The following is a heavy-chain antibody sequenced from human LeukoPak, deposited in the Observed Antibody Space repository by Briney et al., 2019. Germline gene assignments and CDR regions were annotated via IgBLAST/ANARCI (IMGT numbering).Heavy chain of an antibody. Sequence: GGSLRLSCAASGFTFSSYAMHWVRQTPGKGLEWVAVISYDGSNKYYADSVKGRFTISRDNSKNTLYLQMNSLRAEDAAVYFCAKNSGYSWQYFFDYWGQGTLVTVSS. CDR1: GFTFSSYA. D-gene: IGHD6-25*01. CDR3: AKNSGYSWQYFFDY. CDR2: ISYDGSNK. V-gene: IGHV3-30*07. J-gene: IGHJ4*02.